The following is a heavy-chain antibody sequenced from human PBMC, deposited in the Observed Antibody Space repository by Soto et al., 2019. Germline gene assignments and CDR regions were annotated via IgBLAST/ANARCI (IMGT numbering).Heavy chain of an antibody. CDR1: GYSFSTYW. D-gene: IGHD3-10*02. J-gene: IGHJ4*02. CDR2: IYPGDSDT. CDR3: ATMFGELFI. V-gene: IGHV5-51*01. Sequence: GESLKISCKASGYSFSTYWIGWVRQMPGKGLEWMGIIYPGDSDTKYSPSLQGQVTISADKSISTAYLQWSSLKASDTAMYYCATMFGELFIWGQGTLVTVSS.